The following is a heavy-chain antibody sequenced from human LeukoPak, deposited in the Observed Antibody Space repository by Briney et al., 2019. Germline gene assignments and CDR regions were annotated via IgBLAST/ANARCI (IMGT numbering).Heavy chain of an antibody. J-gene: IGHJ4*02. CDR3: ARVFEN. CDR1: GGSISSGSYY. Sequence: SETLSLTCTVSGGSISSGSYYWSWIRQPAGKGLEWIGRIYTGGSTNYNPSLKSRVTISVDTSKNQFSLKLSSVTAADTAVYYCARVFENWGQGTLVTVSS. CDR2: IYTGGST. V-gene: IGHV4-61*02.